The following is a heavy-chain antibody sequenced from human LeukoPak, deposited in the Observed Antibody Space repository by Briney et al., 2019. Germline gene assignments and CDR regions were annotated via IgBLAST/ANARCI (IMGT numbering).Heavy chain of an antibody. CDR1: GGSISSGDYY. CDR3: ARVVPAAPYYYGMDV. CDR2: IYYSGST. J-gene: IGHJ6*02. V-gene: IGHV4-30-4*01. Sequence: SETLSLTCTVSGGSISSGDYYWSWIRQPPGKGLEWIGNIYYSGSTYYNPSLKSRVTISVDTSKNQFSLKLSSVTAADTAVYYCARVVPAAPYYYGMDVWGQGTTVTVSS. D-gene: IGHD2-2*01.